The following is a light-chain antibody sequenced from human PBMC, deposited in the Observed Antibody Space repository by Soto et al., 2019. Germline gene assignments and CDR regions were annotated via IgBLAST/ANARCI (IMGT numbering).Light chain of an antibody. CDR1: QDIRSA. V-gene: IGKV1-17*01. CDR3: QQLSSYPIT. Sequence: DIQLTQSPSSLSASVGDRVTITCRASQDIRSALGWYQQKPGKVPKILIYAASTLQSGVPSRFRGSRSGTDFTLTISRLQPEDFATYYCQQLSSYPITFGQGTRLEIK. CDR2: AAS. J-gene: IGKJ5*01.